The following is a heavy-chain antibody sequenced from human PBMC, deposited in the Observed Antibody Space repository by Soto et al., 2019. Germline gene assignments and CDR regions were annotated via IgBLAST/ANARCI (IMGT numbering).Heavy chain of an antibody. CDR2: IYHSGST. J-gene: IGHJ4*02. Sequence: QLQLQESGSGLVKPSQTLSLTCAVSGGSISSGGYSWSWIRQPPGKGLEWIGYIYHSGSTYYTPSPMSLATISVGRPRNRSSLKLSSVTAAGTAGYCCAAGGGLRRYCWGQGSLVSVSS. V-gene: IGHV4-30-2*01. CDR3: AAGGGLRRYC. D-gene: IGHD5-12*01. CDR1: GGSISSGGYS.